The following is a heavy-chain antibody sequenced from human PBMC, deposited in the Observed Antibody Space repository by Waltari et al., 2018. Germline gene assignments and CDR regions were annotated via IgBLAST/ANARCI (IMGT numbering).Heavy chain of an antibody. V-gene: IGHV1-2*02. CDR1: GYSFTDSH. CDR2: INPKNGDT. Sequence: QVQLVQSGTEVKKPGASVKVSCQASGYSFTDSHLHWGRQTPGQGLEWLGWINPKNGDTGYAQNFLGRVTMTRDTSINTVYMDLSGLRSDDTAVFYCARDPGPIVGAPDYWGQGTLVTVSS. D-gene: IGHD1-26*01. CDR3: ARDPGPIVGAPDY. J-gene: IGHJ4*02.